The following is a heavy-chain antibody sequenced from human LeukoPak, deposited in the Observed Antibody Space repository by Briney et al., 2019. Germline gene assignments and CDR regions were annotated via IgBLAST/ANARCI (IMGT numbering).Heavy chain of an antibody. D-gene: IGHD2-15*01. CDR1: GGSISSYY. CDR3: ARGPRVYCSGGSRYELDY. CDR2: IYYSGST. V-gene: IGHV4-59*01. Sequence: SETLSLTCTVSGGSISSYYWSWIRQPPGKGLEWIGYIYYSGSTNYNPSLKSRVTISVDTSKNQFSLTLSSVTAADTAVYYCARGPRVYCSGGSRYELDYWGQGTLVTVSS. J-gene: IGHJ4*02.